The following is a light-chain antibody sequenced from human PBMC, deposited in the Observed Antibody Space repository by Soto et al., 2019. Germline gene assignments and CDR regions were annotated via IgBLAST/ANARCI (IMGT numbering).Light chain of an antibody. Sequence: EIVLTQSPATLPLSPGERATLSCRASQSVSSNLAWYQQKPGQAPRLLIYGASSRATGIPVRFSGSGSGTEFTLTISSLQPEDFATYYCQQANSFPLTFGGGTKVDIK. CDR2: GAS. J-gene: IGKJ4*01. V-gene: IGKV3-15*01. CDR1: QSVSSN. CDR3: QQANSFPLT.